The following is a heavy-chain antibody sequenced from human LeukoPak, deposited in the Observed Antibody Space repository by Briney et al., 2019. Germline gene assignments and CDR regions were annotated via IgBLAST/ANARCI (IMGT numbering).Heavy chain of an antibody. J-gene: IGHJ4*02. D-gene: IGHD5-12*01. CDR2: FDPEDGET. Sequence: ASVKVSCKVSGYTLTELSMHWVRQAPGKRLEWMGGFDPEDGETIYAQKFQGRVTMTEDTSTDTAYMELSSLRSEDTAVYYCATLGYSGYDYSFGYWGQGTLVTVSS. CDR3: ATLGYSGYDYSFGY. CDR1: GYTLTELS. V-gene: IGHV1-24*01.